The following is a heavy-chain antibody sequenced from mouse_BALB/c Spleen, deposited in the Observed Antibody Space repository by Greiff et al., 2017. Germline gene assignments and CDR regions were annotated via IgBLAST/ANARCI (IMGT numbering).Heavy chain of an antibody. Sequence: LQQPGAELVKPGASVKMSCKASGYTFTSYNMHWVKQTPGQGLEWIGAIYPGNGDTSYNQKFKGKATLTADKSSSTAYMQLSSLTSEDSAVYYCARWGPVSAMDYWGQGTSVTVSS. CDR3: ARWGPVSAMDY. J-gene: IGHJ4*01. V-gene: IGHV1-12*01. CDR1: GYTFTSYN. D-gene: IGHD6-2*01. CDR2: IYPGNGDT.